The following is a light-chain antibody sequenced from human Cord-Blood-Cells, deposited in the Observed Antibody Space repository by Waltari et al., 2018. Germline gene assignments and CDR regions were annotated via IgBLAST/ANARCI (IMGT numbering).Light chain of an antibody. V-gene: IGKV3-11*01. CDR3: QQRSNWPPIT. Sequence: EIVLTPSPVTLSLYTGERATLSCRASQSVSSYLAWYQQKPGQAPRLLIYDASNWATGIPARFSGSGSGTDFTLTISSLEPEDFAVYYCQQRSNWPPITFGQGTRLEIK. J-gene: IGKJ5*01. CDR1: QSVSSY. CDR2: DAS.